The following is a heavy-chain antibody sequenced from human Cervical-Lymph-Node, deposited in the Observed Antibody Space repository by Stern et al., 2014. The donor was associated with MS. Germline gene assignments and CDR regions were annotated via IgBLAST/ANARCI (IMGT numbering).Heavy chain of an antibody. J-gene: IGHJ5*02. CDR1: GGTFRSHA. CDR3: ARGTTKVTTEPFDH. V-gene: IGHV1-69*01. CDR2: IFPISNTP. D-gene: IGHD4-17*01. Sequence: VQLVQSGAEVKKPGSSVKGSCKVSGGTFRSHALSWVRQAAGQGLAWMGAIFPISNTPDYAQKFQDRVTITADESTTTVYMELSNLRSEDTALYYCARGTTKVTTEPFDHWGQGTLVTVSS.